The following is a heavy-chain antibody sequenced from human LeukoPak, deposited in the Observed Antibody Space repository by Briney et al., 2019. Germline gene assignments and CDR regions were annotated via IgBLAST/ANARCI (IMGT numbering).Heavy chain of an antibody. CDR3: ARDGIEEYFDY. J-gene: IGHJ4*02. CDR1: GGSVSSGSYY. CDR2: IYTSGST. V-gene: IGHV4-61*10. D-gene: IGHD1-1*01. Sequence: SETLSLTCTVSGGSVSSGSYYWSWIRQPAGKGLEWIGRIYTSGSTNYNPSLKSRVTISVDTSKNQFSLKLSSVTAADTAVYYCARDGIEEYFDYWGQGTLVTVSS.